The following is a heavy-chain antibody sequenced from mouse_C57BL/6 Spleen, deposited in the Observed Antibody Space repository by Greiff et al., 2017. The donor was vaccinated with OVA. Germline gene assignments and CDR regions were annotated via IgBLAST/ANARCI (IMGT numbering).Heavy chain of an antibody. Sequence: QVQLQQSGPELVKPGASVKISCKASGYAFSSSWMNWVKQRPGKGLEWIGRIYPGDGDTNYNGKFKGKATLTADKSSSTAYMQLSSLTSEDSAVYFCAREAGSYAMDYWGQGTSVTVSS. CDR2: IYPGDGDT. CDR1: GYAFSSSW. J-gene: IGHJ4*01. V-gene: IGHV1-82*01. CDR3: AREAGSYAMDY.